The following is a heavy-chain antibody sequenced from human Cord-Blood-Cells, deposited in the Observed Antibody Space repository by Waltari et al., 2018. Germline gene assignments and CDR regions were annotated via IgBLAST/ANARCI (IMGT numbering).Heavy chain of an antibody. J-gene: IGHJ3*02. V-gene: IGHV3-7*01. Sequence: EVQLVESGGGLVQPGGSLRLSCAASGFTFSSYWMSWVRQAPGKGLGWGAKRKQDGRGKYYVDSVKGRFIISRDTDKNSLYLQMNSLRAEDTAVYYCARIRIVRAFDIWGQGTMVTVSS. CDR3: ARIRIVRAFDI. CDR2: RKQDGRGK. D-gene: IGHD6-6*01. CDR1: GFTFSSYW.